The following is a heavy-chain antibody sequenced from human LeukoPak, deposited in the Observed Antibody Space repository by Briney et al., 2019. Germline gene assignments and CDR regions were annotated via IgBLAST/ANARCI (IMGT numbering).Heavy chain of an antibody. CDR3: ARHSRGPAAGPAFDY. D-gene: IGHD6-13*01. J-gene: IGHJ4*02. V-gene: IGHV4-39*01. CDR2: IYYSGGT. Sequence: PSETLSLTCTVSGGSISSSTYYWGWIRQPAGKGLEWIGSIYYSGGTYYNPSLKSRVTISVDTSKNQFSLSSVTAADTSVYYCARHSRGPAAGPAFDYWGQGTLVTVSS. CDR1: GGSISSSTYY.